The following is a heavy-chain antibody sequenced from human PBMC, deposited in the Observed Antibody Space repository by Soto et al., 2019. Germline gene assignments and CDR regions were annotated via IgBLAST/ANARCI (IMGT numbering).Heavy chain of an antibody. V-gene: IGHV5-10-1*03. CDR1: GYSFTGYW. Sequence: VQLVQSGAEVKKPGESLTISCKTSGYSFTGYWIAWVRRVPGKGLEWMGRIDPSDSYVDYSPSFRGQVTISADESIVTAYLRWTTLKASDTGIYFCARLALRASRPDHWGQGTLVSVSS. J-gene: IGHJ5*02. CDR2: IDPSDSYV. D-gene: IGHD5-12*01. CDR3: ARLALRASRPDH.